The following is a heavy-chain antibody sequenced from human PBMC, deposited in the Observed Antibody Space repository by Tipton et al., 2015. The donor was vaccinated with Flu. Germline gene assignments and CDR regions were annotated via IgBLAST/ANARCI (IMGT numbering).Heavy chain of an antibody. Sequence: SLRLSCAASGFTFSSYAMSWVRQAPGKGLEWVSAICGSGGSTYYADSVKGRSTITRDNSKNTLYLQMNSLRADDTAVYYCAKGISVLSGQDYWGQGTLVTVSS. CDR2: ICGSGGST. CDR3: AKGISVLSGQDY. D-gene: IGHD2-15*01. J-gene: IGHJ4*02. CDR1: GFTFSSYA. V-gene: IGHV3-23*01.